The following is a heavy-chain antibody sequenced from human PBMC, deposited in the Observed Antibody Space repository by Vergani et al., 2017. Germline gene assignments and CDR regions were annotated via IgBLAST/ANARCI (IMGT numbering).Heavy chain of an antibody. J-gene: IGHJ6*02. CDR2: INTNTGNP. D-gene: IGHD2-2*01. CDR1: GYTFTSYA. CDR3: ARDRCRSTSCPYYYYGMDV. V-gene: IGHV7-4-1*02. Sequence: QVQLVQSGSELKKPGASVKVSCNASGYTFTSYAMNWVRQAPGQGLEWMGWINTNTGNPTYAQGFTVRFVFSLDTSVSTAFLQISSLKAEDTAVYYCARDRCRSTSCPYYYYGMDVWGQGTTVNVSS.